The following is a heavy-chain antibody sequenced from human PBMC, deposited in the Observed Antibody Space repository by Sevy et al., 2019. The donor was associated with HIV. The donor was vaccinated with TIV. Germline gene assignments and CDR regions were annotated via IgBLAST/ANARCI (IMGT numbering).Heavy chain of an antibody. CDR3: ARDMSGGGYYFDY. CDR2: ISSSSSYI. V-gene: IGHV3-21*01. CDR1: GFTFSSYS. D-gene: IGHD3-10*02. Sequence: GGSLRLSCAASGFTFSSYSMNWDRQAPGKGLEWVSSISSSSSYIYYADSVKGRFTISRDNAKNSLYLQMNSLRAEDTAVYYCARDMSGGGYYFDYWGQGTLVTVSS. J-gene: IGHJ4*02.